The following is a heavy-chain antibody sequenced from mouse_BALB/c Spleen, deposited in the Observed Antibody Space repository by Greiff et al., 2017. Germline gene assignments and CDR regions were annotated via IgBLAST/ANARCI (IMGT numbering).Heavy chain of an antibody. J-gene: IGHJ2*01. Sequence: DVQLQESGPGLVKPSQSLSLTCTVTGYSITSDYAWNWIRQFPGNKLEWMGYISYSGSTSYNPSLKSRISITRDTSKNQFFLQLNSVTTEDTATYYCATAYYGNYAVYWGQGTTLTVSS. CDR1: GYSITSDYA. CDR2: ISYSGST. CDR3: ATAYYGNYAVY. V-gene: IGHV3-2*02. D-gene: IGHD2-10*01.